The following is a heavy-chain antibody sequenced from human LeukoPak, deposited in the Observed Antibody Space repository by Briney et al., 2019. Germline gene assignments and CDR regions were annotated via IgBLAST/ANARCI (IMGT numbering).Heavy chain of an antibody. J-gene: IGHJ4*02. D-gene: IGHD4-17*01. CDR1: GGSISASSFN. CDR2: IIDDGHTT. CDR3: ARAVYDLRGQRLLPAGFDS. V-gene: IGHV3-23*01. Sequence: ETLSLTCTVSGGSISASSFNWGWVRQPSGKRLEWVSLIIDDGHTTSYADSVKGRFTISRDNSKNTLFLQMNSLRAEDTAVYYCARAVYDLRGQRLLPAGFDSWGQGTLVTVSS.